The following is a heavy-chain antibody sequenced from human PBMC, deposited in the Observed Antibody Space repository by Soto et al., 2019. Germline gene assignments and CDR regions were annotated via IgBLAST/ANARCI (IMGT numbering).Heavy chain of an antibody. V-gene: IGHV3-74*01. J-gene: IGHJ6*03. Sequence: GGSLRLSCAASGFTFSSYWMHWVRQAPGKGLVWVSRINSDGSSTSYADSVKGRFTISRDNAKNTLYLQMNSLRAEDTAVYYCARADYYYYYYMDVWGKGTTVTVSS. CDR1: GFTFSSYW. CDR3: ARADYYYYYYMDV. CDR2: INSDGSST.